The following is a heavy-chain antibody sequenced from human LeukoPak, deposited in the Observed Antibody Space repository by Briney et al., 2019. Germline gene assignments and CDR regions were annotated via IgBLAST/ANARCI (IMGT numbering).Heavy chain of an antibody. J-gene: IGHJ4*02. V-gene: IGHV3-23*01. CDR2: ISGSGGST. Sequence: GSLRLSCAASGFPFSSYAMSWVRQAPGKGLEWVSAISGSGGSTYYADSVKGRFNISRDNSKNTLYLQMNSLRAEDTAVYYCANVPAQLWSLGVDYWGQGTLVTVSS. CDR1: GFPFSSYA. CDR3: ANVPAQLWSLGVDY. D-gene: IGHD5-18*01.